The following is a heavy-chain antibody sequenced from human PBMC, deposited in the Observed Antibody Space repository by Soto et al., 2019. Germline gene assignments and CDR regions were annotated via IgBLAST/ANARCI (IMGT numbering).Heavy chain of an antibody. CDR2: ISGSVGST. J-gene: IGHJ5*02. Sequence: GGSLRLSCAASGFTFSSYAMRWVRQAPGKGLEWVPAISGSVGSTYYADCVKGRFTISRDNSKNTLYLQMNSLRAEDTAVYHCAKDGGSYFNWFDPWGQGTLVTVSS. CDR1: GFTFSSYA. D-gene: IGHD1-26*01. CDR3: AKDGGSYFNWFDP. V-gene: IGHV3-23*01.